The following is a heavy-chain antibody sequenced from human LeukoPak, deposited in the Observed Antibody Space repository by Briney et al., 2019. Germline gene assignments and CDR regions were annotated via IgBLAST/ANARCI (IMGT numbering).Heavy chain of an antibody. Sequence: GGSLRLSCAASGFTFSSYAMSWVRQASGQGLEWVGRIRTKANSYATEYTASVKGRFTISRDDSKNTAYLQMNSLKTEDTAVYYCSRQVAYSYGSAPSGYWGQGTLVTVSS. V-gene: IGHV3-73*01. CDR1: GFTFSSYA. D-gene: IGHD5-18*01. J-gene: IGHJ4*02. CDR2: IRTKANSYAT. CDR3: SRQVAYSYGSAPSGY.